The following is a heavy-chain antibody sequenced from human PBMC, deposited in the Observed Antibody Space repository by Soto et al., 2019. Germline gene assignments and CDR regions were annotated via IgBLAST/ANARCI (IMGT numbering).Heavy chain of an antibody. Sequence: GGALRISCLASGFTFSSYSLHWGRQAPGEGLENVSSISINGGSTHYADSVKGRFTISRDNSRNTQYLQMSSLRADDTAVYYCVKGEFYYDSSAYYPFDSWGQGTLVTVSS. D-gene: IGHD3-22*01. CDR2: ISINGGST. J-gene: IGHJ4*02. CDR1: GFTFSSYS. V-gene: IGHV3-64D*06. CDR3: VKGEFYYDSSAYYPFDS.